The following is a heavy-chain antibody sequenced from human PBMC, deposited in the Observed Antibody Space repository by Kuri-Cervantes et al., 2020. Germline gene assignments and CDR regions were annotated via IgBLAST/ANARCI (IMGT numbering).Heavy chain of an antibody. CDR3: AKDSSGWYSYYFDY. CDR2: ISGSGGST. Sequence: GGSLRLSCAASGFTFSSYAMSWVRQAPGKGLEWVSAISGSGGSTYYADSVKGRFTISRDNSKNTLYLQMNSLRAEDTAVYYCAKDSSGWYSYYFDYWAKGPRSPSPQ. D-gene: IGHD6-19*01. CDR1: GFTFSSYA. V-gene: IGHV3-23*01. J-gene: IGHJ4*03.